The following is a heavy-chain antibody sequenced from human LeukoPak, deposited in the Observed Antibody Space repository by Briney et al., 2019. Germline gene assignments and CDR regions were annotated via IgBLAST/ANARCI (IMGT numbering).Heavy chain of an antibody. CDR3: AGDKTTGGWYEFDY. V-gene: IGHV3-53*01. CDR2: ISNDGDT. J-gene: IGHJ4*02. CDR1: GFTFSSHW. Sequence: GGSLRLSCAASGFTFSSHWMSWVRQGPGKGLECVSVISNDGDTYSADSVKGRFIISRDTSKNTVTLQMNSLSAEDTAVYYCAGDKTTGGWYEFDYWGQGTLVTVSS. D-gene: IGHD6-19*01.